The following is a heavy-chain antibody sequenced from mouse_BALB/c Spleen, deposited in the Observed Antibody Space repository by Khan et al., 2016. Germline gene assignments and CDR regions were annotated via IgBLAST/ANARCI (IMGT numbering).Heavy chain of an antibody. CDR1: GYTFTDYA. V-gene: IGHV1S137*01. CDR3: AGNSYAYYTMNN. J-gene: IGHJ4*01. CDR2: ISTYYGDA. Sequence: QVRLQQSGAELVRPGVSVKISCKGSGYTFTDYAMHWVKQSHAKSLEWIGVISTYYGDASYNQKFKGKATMTVDKSSSTAYMELARLTSEDSAIXYCAGNSYAYYTMNNWGQGTSVTVSS. D-gene: IGHD3-3*01.